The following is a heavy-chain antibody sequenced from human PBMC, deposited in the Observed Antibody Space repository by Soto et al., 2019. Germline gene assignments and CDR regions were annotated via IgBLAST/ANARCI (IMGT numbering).Heavy chain of an antibody. V-gene: IGHV4-4*02. CDR2: IYHSGST. CDR3: ARRNYDSSGYYLNAFDI. J-gene: IGHJ3*02. D-gene: IGHD3-22*01. Sequence: PSETLSLTCAVSGGSISSSNWWSWVRQPPGKGLEWIGEIYHSGSTNYNPSLKSRVTISVDKSKNQFSLKLSSVTAADTAVYYCARRNYDSSGYYLNAFDIWGQGTMVTVSS. CDR1: GGSISSSNW.